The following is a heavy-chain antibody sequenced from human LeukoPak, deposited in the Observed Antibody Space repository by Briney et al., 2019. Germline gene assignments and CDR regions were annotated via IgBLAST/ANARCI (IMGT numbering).Heavy chain of an antibody. J-gene: IGHJ4*02. D-gene: IGHD2-15*01. Sequence: GGSLRLSCAASGFTFSSYGMHWVRQAPGKGLEWVAVISYDGSNKYYADSVKGRFTISRDNSKNTLYLQMNSLRAEDTAVYYCAKLHCSGGSCRDYWGQGTLVTVSS. CDR2: ISYDGSNK. CDR3: AKLHCSGGSCRDY. V-gene: IGHV3-30*18. CDR1: GFTFSSYG.